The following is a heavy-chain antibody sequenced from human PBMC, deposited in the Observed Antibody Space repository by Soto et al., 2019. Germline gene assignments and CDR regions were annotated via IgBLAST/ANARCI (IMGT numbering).Heavy chain of an antibody. J-gene: IGHJ6*02. Sequence: SLRLSCSASGFTFSSYGMHWVRQAPGKGLEWVAVISYDGSNKYYADSVKGRFTISRDNSKNTLYLQMNSLRAEDTAVYYCAKHLGYSGSYWARWYYYGMDVWGQGTTVTVSS. CDR3: AKHLGYSGSYWARWYYYGMDV. D-gene: IGHD1-26*01. V-gene: IGHV3-30*18. CDR2: ISYDGSNK. CDR1: GFTFSSYG.